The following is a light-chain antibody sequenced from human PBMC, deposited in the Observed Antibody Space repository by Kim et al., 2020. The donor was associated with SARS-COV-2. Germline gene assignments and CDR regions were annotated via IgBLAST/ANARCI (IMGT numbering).Light chain of an antibody. CDR1: QGISNF. CDR2: DTS. J-gene: IGKJ2*01. V-gene: IGKV1-27*01. CDR3: QQYNSAEYT. Sequence: DIQMTQSPSTLSASIGDRVTITCRASQGISNFLAWYQQKPGKAPKLLIYDTSSLHTGVPSRFSGSGSGTDFTLTISSLQPDDFATYYCQQYNSAEYTFGQGTKLEI.